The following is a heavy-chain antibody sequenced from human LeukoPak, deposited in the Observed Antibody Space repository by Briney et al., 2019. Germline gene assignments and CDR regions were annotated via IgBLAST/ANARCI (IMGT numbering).Heavy chain of an antibody. CDR1: GYTFTGYY. V-gene: IGHV1-2*02. D-gene: IGHD4-17*01. Sequence: GASVTVSCKASGYTFTGYYMHWVRQAPGQGLEWMGWISPNSGGTNYAQRFQGRVTMTRDTSISTAYMELSRLRSDDTAVYYCARGASGVYTVTTSWFDPWGQGTLVTVSS. J-gene: IGHJ5*02. CDR3: ARGASGVYTVTTSWFDP. CDR2: ISPNSGGT.